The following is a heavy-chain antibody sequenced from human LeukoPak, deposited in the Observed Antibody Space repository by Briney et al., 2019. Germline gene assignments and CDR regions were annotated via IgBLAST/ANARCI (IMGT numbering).Heavy chain of an antibody. V-gene: IGHV3-23*01. CDR2: IYENGGTT. CDR3: ARDFAGGDDY. J-gene: IGHJ4*02. Sequence: GGSLRLSCVGSGFTFRSHAMSWVRQAPEKGLEFASGIYENGGTTYYADSVKGRFTMSRDNAKNTLYLQMNSLRAEDTAVYYCARDFAGGDDYWGQGTLVTVSS. CDR1: GFTFRSHA. D-gene: IGHD3-9*01.